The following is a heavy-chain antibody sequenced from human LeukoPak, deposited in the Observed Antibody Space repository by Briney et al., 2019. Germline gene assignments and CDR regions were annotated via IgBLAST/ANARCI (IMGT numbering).Heavy chain of an antibody. CDR2: IDPNTGDT. D-gene: IGHD3-10*01. CDR1: GQSLTGYF. V-gene: IGHV1-2*06. Sequence: ASVKVSCKASGQSLTGYFIHWVRQAPGQGLEWVGRIDPNTGDTIYAQNFQGRVTVTSATSISTAYMELSRLTSDDTAVYICARLGLHGSGTYYFFDYWGQGTLVTVSS. CDR3: ARLGLHGSGTYYFFDY. J-gene: IGHJ4*02.